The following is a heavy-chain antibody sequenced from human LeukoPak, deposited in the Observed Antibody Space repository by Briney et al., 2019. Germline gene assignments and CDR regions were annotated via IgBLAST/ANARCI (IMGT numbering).Heavy chain of an antibody. D-gene: IGHD6-13*01. Sequence: GGSLRLSCAASGFTFSSYWMSWVRQAPGKGLEWVSAVSDSGAETYYADSVKGRFTISRDNSKNTLYLQMNSLRAEDTAVYYCAKRVHSTIWYAAFDYWGQGSLVTVSS. CDR2: VSDSGAET. V-gene: IGHV3-23*01. CDR3: AKRVHSTIWYAAFDY. J-gene: IGHJ4*02. CDR1: GFTFSSYW.